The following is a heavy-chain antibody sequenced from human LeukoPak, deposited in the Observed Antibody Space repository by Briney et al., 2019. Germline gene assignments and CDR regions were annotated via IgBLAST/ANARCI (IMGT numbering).Heavy chain of an antibody. D-gene: IGHD3-22*01. CDR2: ISGSGGST. CDR1: GFTFSNYA. CDR3: AKLANILLDYYDSSGPHLYFDY. J-gene: IGHJ4*02. Sequence: AGGSLRLSCAASGFTFSNYAMSWVRQAPGKGLEWVSAISGSGGSTYYADSVKGRFTISRDNSKNTLYLQMNSLRAEDTAVYYCAKLANILLDYYDSSGPHLYFDYWGQGTLVTVSS. V-gene: IGHV3-23*01.